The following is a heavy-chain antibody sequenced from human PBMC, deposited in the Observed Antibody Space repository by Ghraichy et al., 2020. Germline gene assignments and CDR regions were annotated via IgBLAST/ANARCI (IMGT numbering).Heavy chain of an antibody. D-gene: IGHD2-15*01. Sequence: SETLSLTCTVSGASVSTGDNFWSWIRHAPGKGLEWIGNIYYSGATQFNASLKSRLHMSVDMSKNRFSQTLTSVTAADTAVYFCATGPKDAIYPYYGMDVWGQGTTVIVSS. CDR1: GASVSTGDNF. CDR3: ATGPKDAIYPYYGMDV. V-gene: IGHV4-30-4*01. CDR2: IYYSGAT. J-gene: IGHJ6*02.